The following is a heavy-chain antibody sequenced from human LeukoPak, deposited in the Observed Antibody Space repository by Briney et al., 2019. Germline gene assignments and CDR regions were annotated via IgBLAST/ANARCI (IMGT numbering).Heavy chain of an antibody. D-gene: IGHD4-11*01. CDR1: GFTFGSSW. V-gene: IGHV3-7*03. Sequence: GSLRLSCAVSGFTFGSSWRSWVRQAPGKGLEWVTNIKPDGSEKYYVDSVKGRFTISRDNSRNSLYLDINNLRTEDTAIYYCAKDRDSNWYPYFEYWGQGTLITVSS. J-gene: IGHJ4*02. CDR3: AKDRDSNWYPYFEY. CDR2: IKPDGSEK.